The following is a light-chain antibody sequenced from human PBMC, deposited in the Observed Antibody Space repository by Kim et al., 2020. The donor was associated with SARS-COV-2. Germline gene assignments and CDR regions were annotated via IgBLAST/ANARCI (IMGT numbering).Light chain of an antibody. CDR1: GSNIGNNY. CDR2: DNN. J-gene: IGLJ2*01. V-gene: IGLV1-51*01. CDR3: GAWDSSLSAVV. Sequence: GQKVTIACSGSGSNIGNNYVSWYQQYPGTAPKLLIYDNNKRPSGIPDRFSGSKSGTSATLGITGLQAGDEAYYYCGAWDSSLSAVVFGGGTQLTVL.